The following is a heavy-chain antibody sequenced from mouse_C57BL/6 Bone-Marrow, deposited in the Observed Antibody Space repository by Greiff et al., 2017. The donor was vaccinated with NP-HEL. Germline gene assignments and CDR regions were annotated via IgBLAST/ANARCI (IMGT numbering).Heavy chain of an antibody. Sequence: VQLQQSGAELVRPGASVKLSCTASGFNIKDDYMHWVKQRPEQGLEWIGWIDPENGDTEYASKFQGKANITADTSSNTAYLQLSSLTSEDTAVYYCTTRGLRRYWYFDVWGTGTTVTVSS. CDR2: IDPENGDT. D-gene: IGHD2-4*01. CDR3: TTRGLRRYWYFDV. CDR1: GFNIKDDY. J-gene: IGHJ1*03. V-gene: IGHV14-4*01.